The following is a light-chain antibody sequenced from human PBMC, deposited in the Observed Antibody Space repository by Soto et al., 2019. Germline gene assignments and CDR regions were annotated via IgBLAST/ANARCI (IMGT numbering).Light chain of an antibody. Sequence: QSALTQPASVSGSPGQSITISCTGTSSDVGAYKYVSWYQQHPGKAPKVMIYEVSNRPSGVSNRFSSSKSGNTASLTISGLQAEDEADYFCSSYSSSSTLFVFGTGTKSPS. CDR2: EVS. J-gene: IGLJ1*01. CDR3: SSYSSSSTLFV. CDR1: SSDVGAYKY. V-gene: IGLV2-14*01.